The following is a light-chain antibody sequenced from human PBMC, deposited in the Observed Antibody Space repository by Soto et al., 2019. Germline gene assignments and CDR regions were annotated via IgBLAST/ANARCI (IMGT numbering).Light chain of an antibody. Sequence: DIQMTQSPSSLSASVGDRVTITCRASQGISNYLAWYQQKPGKVPKRLIYAASTLQSGVASRFSGSGSGTDFTLTISSLQPDDVASYYCQKYNRAPLTIGQGTKVEIK. J-gene: IGKJ1*01. CDR1: QGISNY. V-gene: IGKV1-27*01. CDR3: QKYNRAPLT. CDR2: AAS.